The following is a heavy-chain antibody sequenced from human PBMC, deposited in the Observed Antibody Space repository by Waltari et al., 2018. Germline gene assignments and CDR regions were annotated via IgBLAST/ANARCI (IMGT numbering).Heavy chain of an antibody. V-gene: IGHV3-7*01. D-gene: IGHD1-26*01. CDR2: IRQDGNQK. Sequence: EVQLVESGGTLVQPGGSLRLSCAASGFTFSTSWMTWVRQAPGKGLEWVADIRQDGNQKSYVDSVKGRFTISRDNAESSLYLQMNSLRAEDTAVYYCAREGKLLGAFDIWGQGTMVTVSS. J-gene: IGHJ3*02. CDR3: AREGKLLGAFDI. CDR1: GFTFSTSW.